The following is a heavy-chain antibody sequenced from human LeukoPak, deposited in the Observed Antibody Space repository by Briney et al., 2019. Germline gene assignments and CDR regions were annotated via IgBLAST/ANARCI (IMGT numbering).Heavy chain of an antibody. V-gene: IGHV4-34*01. D-gene: IGHD2-21*01. CDR3: ARARGVVIADNWFDP. Sequence: SETLSLICAVYGGSFSGYYWSWIRQPPGKGLEWIGEINHSGSTNYNPSLKSRVTISVDTSKNQFSLKLSSVTAADTAVYYCARARGVVIADNWFDPWGQGTLVTVSS. J-gene: IGHJ5*02. CDR1: GGSFSGYY. CDR2: INHSGST.